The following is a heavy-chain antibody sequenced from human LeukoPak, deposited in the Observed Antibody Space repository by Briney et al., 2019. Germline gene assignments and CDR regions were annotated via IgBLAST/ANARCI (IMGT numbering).Heavy chain of an antibody. CDR3: ARDCASWDIVATIGAGEVDY. J-gene: IGHJ4*02. D-gene: IGHD5-12*01. Sequence: PSQTLSLTCTVSGGSISSGGYYWGWIRQPPGKGLEWIGSIYHSGSTYYNPSLKSRVTISVDTSKNQFSLKLSSVTAADTAVYYCARDCASWDIVATIGAGEVDYWGQGTLVTVSS. CDR1: GGSISSGGYY. V-gene: IGHV4-39*07. CDR2: IYHSGST.